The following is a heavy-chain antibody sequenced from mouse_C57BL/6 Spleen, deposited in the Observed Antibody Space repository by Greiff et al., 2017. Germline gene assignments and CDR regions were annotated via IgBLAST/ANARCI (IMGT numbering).Heavy chain of an antibody. D-gene: IGHD2-12*01. Sequence: EVKLVESEGGLVQPGSSMKLSCTASGFTFSDYYMAWVRQVPEKGLEWVANINYDGSSTYYLDYLKSRFIITRDNAKNILYLQMSSLKSEDTATYYCARGDSDYAMDYWGQGTSVTVSS. V-gene: IGHV5-16*01. CDR3: ARGDSDYAMDY. CDR2: INYDGSST. J-gene: IGHJ4*01. CDR1: GFTFSDYY.